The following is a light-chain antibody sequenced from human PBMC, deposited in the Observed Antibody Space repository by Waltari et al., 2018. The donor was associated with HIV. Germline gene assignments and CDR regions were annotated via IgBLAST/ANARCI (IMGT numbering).Light chain of an antibody. CDR3: QQYNTYLWT. J-gene: IGKJ1*01. V-gene: IGKV1-5*03. CDR1: QDISRW. CDR2: KAS. Sequence: DIQMTQSPSTLSASIGDTVTLTCRASQDISRWLALFPQKPGEVPTLLVYKASLLGSGGPSRFSGSGSGTEFTLTINSLQPSDFATYYCQQYNTYLWTCGQGTKVEI.